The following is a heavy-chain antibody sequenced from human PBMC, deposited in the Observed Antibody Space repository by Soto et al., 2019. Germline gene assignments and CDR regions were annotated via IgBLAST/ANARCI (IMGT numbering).Heavy chain of an antibody. CDR3: AAAAESYYYYGMDV. D-gene: IGHD2-2*01. V-gene: IGHV1-24*01. J-gene: IGHJ6*02. CDR1: GYTFTCYA. Sequence: ASVKVTCEDSGYTFTCYASRWVRQAHGKGLEWMGCFGAEGGETNYAQKFQGRVTMTEDTSTDTAYMELSSLRSEDTAVYYCAAAAESYYYYGMDVWGQGTTVTVSS. CDR2: FGAEGGET.